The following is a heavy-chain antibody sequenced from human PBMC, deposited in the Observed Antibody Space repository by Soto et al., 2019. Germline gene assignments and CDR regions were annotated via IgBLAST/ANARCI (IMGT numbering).Heavy chain of an antibody. Sequence: LRLSCAASGFTFSSYGMHWVRQAPGKGLGWVAVIWYDGSNKYYADSVKGRFTISRDNSKNTLYLQMNSLRAEDTAVYYCARDLNRGYYDFWSGFLYGMDVWGQGTTVTVSS. CDR3: ARDLNRGYYDFWSGFLYGMDV. CDR2: IWYDGSNK. CDR1: GFTFSSYG. V-gene: IGHV3-33*01. J-gene: IGHJ6*02. D-gene: IGHD3-3*01.